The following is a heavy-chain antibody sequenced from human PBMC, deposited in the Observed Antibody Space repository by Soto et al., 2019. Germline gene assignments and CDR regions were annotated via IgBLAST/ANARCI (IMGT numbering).Heavy chain of an antibody. Sequence: QVQLQESGPGLLRPSETLSLTCAVSRGSVSSDLFYWSWIRQPPGKGLEWIGYIYNSRSTNYNTSLKSRATMSLDTPNNQFLLKLTSVTAADTAVYYCAREKRAGNWFDSWGQGTLVTVSS. CDR3: AREKRAGNWFDS. D-gene: IGHD3-10*01. J-gene: IGHJ5*01. CDR2: IYNSRST. V-gene: IGHV4-61*01. CDR1: RGSVSSDLFY.